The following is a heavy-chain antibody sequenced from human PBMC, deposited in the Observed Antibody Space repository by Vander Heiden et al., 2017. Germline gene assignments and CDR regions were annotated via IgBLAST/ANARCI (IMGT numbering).Heavy chain of an antibody. D-gene: IGHD4-17*01. CDR1: GFTFSSYS. J-gene: IGHJ4*02. CDR2: ISSSSSYI. Sequence: EVQLVESGGGLVKPGGSLSLSCAASGFTFSSYSMNWVRQAPGKGLEWVSSISSSSSYIYYADSVKGRFTISRDNAKNSLYLQMNSLRAEDTAVYYCARATVTTFPPFYWGQGTLVTVSS. CDR3: ARATVTTFPPFY. V-gene: IGHV3-21*01.